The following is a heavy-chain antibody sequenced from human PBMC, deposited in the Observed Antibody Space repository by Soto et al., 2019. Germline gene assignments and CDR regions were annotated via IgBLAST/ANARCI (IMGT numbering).Heavy chain of an antibody. Sequence: TLSLTCTVSGASIITDNYYWVWIRQSPRRGLELIGSISYSGRTYDNPSLQSRVTISIDASKNQFSLKLTSVTTADTAVYYCARRRASDYGVNHHPYYFDRWGQGALVTVSS. D-gene: IGHD4-17*01. J-gene: IGHJ4*02. CDR1: GASIITDNYY. V-gene: IGHV4-39*07. CDR3: ARRRASDYGVNHHPYYFDR. CDR2: ISYSGRT.